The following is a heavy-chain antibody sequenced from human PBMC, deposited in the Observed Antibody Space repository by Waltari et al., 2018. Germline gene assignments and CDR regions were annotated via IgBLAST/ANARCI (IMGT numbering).Heavy chain of an antibody. V-gene: IGHV3-30-3*01. CDR1: GFTFSSYA. D-gene: IGHD7-27*01. CDR2: IAYDGSNK. CDR3: ARDSKRWHNLGFYFDY. J-gene: IGHJ4*02. Sequence: QVQLVESGGGVVQPGRSLRLSCAASGFTFSSYAMHWVSQAPGKGLEWVAVIAYDGSNKYDADSVKGRFTISRDNSKNTLYLQMNSLRAEDTAVYYCARDSKRWHNLGFYFDYWGQGTLVTVSS.